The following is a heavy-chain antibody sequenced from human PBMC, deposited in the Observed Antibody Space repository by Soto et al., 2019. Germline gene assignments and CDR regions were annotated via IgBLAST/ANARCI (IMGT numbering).Heavy chain of an antibody. CDR3: AKEFYSYGLDHRDY. J-gene: IGHJ4*02. V-gene: IGHV3-23*01. CDR1: GWRICSYA. D-gene: IGHD5-18*01. CDR2: ISGSGGST. Sequence: GRPRRVSCAAAGWRICSYAMSWVSQTTGKGLEWVSAISGSGGSTYYADSVKGRFTISRDNSKNTLYLQMNSLRAEDTAVYYCAKEFYSYGLDHRDYWGQGTLVTVSS.